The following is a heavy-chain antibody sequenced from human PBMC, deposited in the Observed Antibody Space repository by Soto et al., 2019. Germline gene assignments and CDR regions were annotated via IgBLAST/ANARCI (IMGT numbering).Heavy chain of an antibody. J-gene: IGHJ4*02. D-gene: IGHD3-10*01. CDR1: GYTFTSYA. CDR3: AGARREDVILLWFGEVGQFDY. V-gene: IGHV1-3*01. CDR2: INAGNGNT. Sequence: ASVKVSCKASGYTFTSYAMHWVRQAPGQRLEWMGWINAGNGNTKYSQKFQGRVTITRDTSASTAYMELSSLRSEDTAVYYCAGARREDVILLWFGEVGQFDYWGQGTLVTVSS.